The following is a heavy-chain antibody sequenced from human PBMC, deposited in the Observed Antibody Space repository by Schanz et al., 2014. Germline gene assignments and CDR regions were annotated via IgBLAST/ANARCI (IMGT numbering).Heavy chain of an antibody. Sequence: EVLLLESGGRVERPGGSLRLSCAASGITFSGYSMSWVRQAPGKGLQWVSSLSGDGGTTHYADSVKGRFTISRDNSKSTLYLLMNSLRAEDTAVYYCAKDLISGWSGFDYWGQGTLVTVSS. V-gene: IGHV3-23*01. J-gene: IGHJ4*02. D-gene: IGHD6-19*01. CDR1: GITFSGYS. CDR3: AKDLISGWSGFDY. CDR2: LSGDGGTT.